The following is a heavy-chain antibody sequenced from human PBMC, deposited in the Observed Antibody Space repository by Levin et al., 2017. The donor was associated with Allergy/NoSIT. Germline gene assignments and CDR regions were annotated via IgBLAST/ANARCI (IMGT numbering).Heavy chain of an antibody. CDR3: ARRGGSGAIASWHFDL. J-gene: IGHJ2*01. CDR2: VYVGGST. V-gene: IGHV3-53*01. Sequence: QAGGSLRLSCAASGFTVTSTYMTWVRQAPGKGLEWVSLVYVGGSTHYADSVRGRFTMSTDTPNNTLDLQMNSLRAEDTAVYYCARRGGSGAIASWHFDLWGRGTLVTVSS. D-gene: IGHD3-3*01. CDR1: GFTVTSTY.